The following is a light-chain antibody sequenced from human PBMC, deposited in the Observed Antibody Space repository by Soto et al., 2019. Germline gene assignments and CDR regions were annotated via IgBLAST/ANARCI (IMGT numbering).Light chain of an antibody. J-gene: IGLJ3*02. V-gene: IGLV1-40*01. CDR1: SSNTGAGYD. Sequence: QSVLTQLPSVSGAPGQRVTISCTGSSSNTGAGYDVHWYQQFPGMAPKLLIFGNYERPSGVPDRFSGSKSGASASLAISGLQTEDEADYYCQSYDTSLNDWVFGGGTKLTVL. CDR3: QSYDTSLNDWV. CDR2: GNY.